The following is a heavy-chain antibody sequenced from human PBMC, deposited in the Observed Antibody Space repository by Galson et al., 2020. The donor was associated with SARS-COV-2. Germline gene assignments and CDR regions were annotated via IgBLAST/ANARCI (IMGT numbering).Heavy chain of an antibody. J-gene: IGHJ4*02. Sequence: GESLKISCSASGFTFSSYALHWVRQAPGKGLEYVSAISNNGGSTYYADSVKGRFTISRDNSKNTLYLQMSSLRAEDTAVYYCVKLTVAGITGDYWGQGTLVTVSS. V-gene: IGHV3-64D*06. CDR2: ISNNGGST. D-gene: IGHD6-19*01. CDR3: VKLTVAGITGDY. CDR1: GFTFSSYA.